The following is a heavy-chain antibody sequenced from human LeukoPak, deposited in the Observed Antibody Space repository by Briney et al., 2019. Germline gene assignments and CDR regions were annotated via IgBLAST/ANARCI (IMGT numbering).Heavy chain of an antibody. CDR3: VRDNYDDHDSRSYDFDY. CDR1: GFTFSAYC. V-gene: IGHV3-48*02. D-gene: IGHD3-10*01. J-gene: IGHJ4*02. CDR2: IDTSGRTI. Sequence: PGGSLRLSCGVSGFTFSAYCMTWVRQAPGQGLEWISYIDTSGRTIYYADSVRGRFTISRDNAKNSLFLQMNSLRDEDTAVYFCVRDNYDDHDSRSYDFDYWGQGTLVTVSP.